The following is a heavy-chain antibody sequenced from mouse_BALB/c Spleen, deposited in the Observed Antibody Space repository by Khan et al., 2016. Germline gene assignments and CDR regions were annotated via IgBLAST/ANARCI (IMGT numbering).Heavy chain of an antibody. V-gene: IGHV3-2*02. CDR3: ATGTGY. D-gene: IGHD4-1*01. CDR1: GYSITSDYA. Sequence: QLEESGPGLVKPSQSLSLTCTVSGYSITSDYAWNWIRQFPGNKLEWMGYISYSGSTSYNPSLKSRISITRDTSKNQFFLQLNSVTTEDTATYYCATGTGYWGQGTTLTVSS. J-gene: IGHJ2*01. CDR2: ISYSGST.